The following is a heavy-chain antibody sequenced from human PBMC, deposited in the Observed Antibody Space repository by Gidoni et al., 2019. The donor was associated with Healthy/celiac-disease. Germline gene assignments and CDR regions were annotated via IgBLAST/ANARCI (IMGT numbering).Heavy chain of an antibody. CDR1: GGSFSGYY. D-gene: IGHD5-18*01. Sequence: QVQLQQWGAGLLKPSETLSLTCAVYGGSFSGYYWRWIRQPPGKGLEWVGEINHSGSTNYNPSIKSRVTISVDTSKNQFSLKLSSVTAADTAVYYCAREAGRGWLKPFLDYWGQGTLVTVSS. CDR3: AREAGRGWLKPFLDY. CDR2: INHSGST. J-gene: IGHJ4*02. V-gene: IGHV4-34*01.